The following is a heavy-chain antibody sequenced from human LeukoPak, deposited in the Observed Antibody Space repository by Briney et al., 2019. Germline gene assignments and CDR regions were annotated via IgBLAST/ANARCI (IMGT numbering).Heavy chain of an antibody. Sequence: GASVKVSCKASGGTFSSCAISWVRQAPGQGLEWMGGIIPIFGTANYAQKFQGRVTITADESTSTAYMELSSLRSEDTAVYYCASKGAPYCGGDCHPPKTSHIQINNWFDPWGQGTLVTVSS. CDR2: IIPIFGTA. D-gene: IGHD2-21*01. CDR3: ASKGAPYCGGDCHPPKTSHIQINNWFDP. CDR1: GGTFSSCA. V-gene: IGHV1-69*13. J-gene: IGHJ5*02.